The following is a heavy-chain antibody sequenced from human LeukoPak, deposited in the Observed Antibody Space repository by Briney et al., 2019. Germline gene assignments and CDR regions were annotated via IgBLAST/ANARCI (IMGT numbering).Heavy chain of an antibody. CDR3: ARAVAYDPYNWFDP. CDR2: ISAYNGNT. CDR1: GYTFTGYY. J-gene: IGHJ5*02. Sequence: ASVKVSCKASGYTFTGYYMHWVRQAPGQGLEWMGWISAYNGNTNYAQKLQGRVTMTTDTSTSTAYMELRSLRSDDTAVYYCARAVAYDPYNWFDPWGQGTLVTVSS. D-gene: IGHD3-3*01. V-gene: IGHV1-18*04.